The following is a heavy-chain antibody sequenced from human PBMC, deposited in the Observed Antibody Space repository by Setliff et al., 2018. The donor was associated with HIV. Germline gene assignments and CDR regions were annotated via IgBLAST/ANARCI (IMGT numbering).Heavy chain of an antibody. CDR1: GFTFSNYW. D-gene: IGHD3-10*01. V-gene: IGHV3-7*03. CDR2: IKQNGSEK. Sequence: GGSLRLSCAASGFTFSNYWMSWVRQAPGKGLEWVANIKQNGSEKYYVDSVKGRFTISRDNAKNSLYLQMNSLRVEDTAVYYCARGRLLWSGSYYYYYMDVWGKGTTVTVSS. CDR3: ARGRLLWSGSYYYYYMDV. J-gene: IGHJ6*03.